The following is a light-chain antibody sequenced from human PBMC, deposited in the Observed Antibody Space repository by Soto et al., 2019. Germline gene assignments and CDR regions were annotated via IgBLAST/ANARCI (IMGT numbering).Light chain of an antibody. CDR2: GAS. Sequence: EIVMTQSPATLSVSPGERATLSCRAGQTLSSTFLAWYQQKPAQAPRLLIYGASSRATGVPDRFSGSGSGTDFTLTISRVEPEDFAVYYCQQFGTSPTFGGGTKVDIK. CDR1: QTLSSTF. J-gene: IGKJ4*01. CDR3: QQFGTSPT. V-gene: IGKV3-20*01.